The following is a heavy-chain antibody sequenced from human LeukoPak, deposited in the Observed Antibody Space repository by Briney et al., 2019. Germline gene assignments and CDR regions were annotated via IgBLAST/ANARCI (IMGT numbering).Heavy chain of an antibody. CDR1: GYSFTSYW. Sequence: GESLKISCKGSGYSFTSYWIGWVRQMPGKGLEWMGIIYPGDSDTRYSPSFQGQVTISADKSISTAYLQWSSLKASDTAMYYCAKSYGDYEAHYYYYYMDVWGKGTTVTVSS. D-gene: IGHD4-17*01. J-gene: IGHJ6*03. V-gene: IGHV5-51*01. CDR2: IYPGDSDT. CDR3: AKSYGDYEAHYYYYYMDV.